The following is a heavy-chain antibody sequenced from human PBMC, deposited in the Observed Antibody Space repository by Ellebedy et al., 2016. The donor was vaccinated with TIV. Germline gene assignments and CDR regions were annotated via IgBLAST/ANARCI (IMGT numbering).Heavy chain of an antibody. CDR2: INPNSGGT. D-gene: IGHD3-10*01. J-gene: IGHJ5*02. CDR1: GYTFTSYG. CDR3: ARDIGLYGSGVWFNP. V-gene: IGHV1-18*01. Sequence: ASVKVSCXASGYTFTSYGISWVRQAPGQGLEWMGWINPNSGGTNYAQKLQGRVTMTTDTSTSTAYMELRSLRSDDTAVYYCARDIGLYGSGVWFNPWGQGTLVTVSS.